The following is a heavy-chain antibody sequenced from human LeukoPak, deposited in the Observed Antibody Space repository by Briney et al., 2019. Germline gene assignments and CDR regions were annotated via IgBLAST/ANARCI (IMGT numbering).Heavy chain of an antibody. D-gene: IGHD3-16*02. CDR1: GVAFSSYG. V-gene: IGHV3-23*01. CDR2: ISGSGGST. Sequence: PGGSLRLSCAASGVAFSSYGMSWVRQAPGKGLEWVSAISGSGGSTYYADSVKGRFTISRDNSKNTLYLQMNSLRAEDTAVYYCAKASVYVYYGMDVWGQGTTVTVSS. CDR3: AKASVYVYYGMDV. J-gene: IGHJ6*02.